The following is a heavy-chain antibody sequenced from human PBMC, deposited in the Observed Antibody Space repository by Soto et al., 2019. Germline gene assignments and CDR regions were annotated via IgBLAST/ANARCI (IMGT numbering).Heavy chain of an antibody. Sequence: GESLKISCKGSGYSFTIYWIGWVRQRPGKGLEWMGIIYPGDSDTRYSPSFQGQVTISADKSISTAYLQWSSLKASDTAMYYCARGWTFSEYSSSPGMGVWGQGTTVTVSS. V-gene: IGHV5-51*01. CDR2: IYPGDSDT. CDR1: GYSFTIYW. CDR3: ARGWTFSEYSSSPGMGV. J-gene: IGHJ6*02. D-gene: IGHD6-6*01.